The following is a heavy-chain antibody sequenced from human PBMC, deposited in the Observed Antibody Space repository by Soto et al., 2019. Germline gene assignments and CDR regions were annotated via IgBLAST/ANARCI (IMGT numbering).Heavy chain of an antibody. CDR3: ARDVVPSFLIPSELDL. Sequence: QVQLVESGGGVVQPGRSLRLSCAASGFKFSSYGMHWVRQAPGKGLEWVAIIWYDGSSEYYADSVKGRFTISRDNSKNTVYLQMNNLRAEDTGVYYCARDVVPSFLIPSELDLWGRGSLVTVSS. J-gene: IGHJ5*02. V-gene: IGHV3-33*01. D-gene: IGHD2-21*01. CDR1: GFKFSSYG. CDR2: IWYDGSSE.